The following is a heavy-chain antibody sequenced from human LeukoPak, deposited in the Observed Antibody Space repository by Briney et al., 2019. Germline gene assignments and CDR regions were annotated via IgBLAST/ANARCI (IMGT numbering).Heavy chain of an antibody. CDR1: GGSISSSTYY. CDR2: ISYSGNT. D-gene: IGHD3-10*01. V-gene: IGHV4-39*07. Sequence: PSETLSLTCTVSGGSISSSTYYWGCIRQPPGKGLEWIGSISYSGNTYYNPSLESRVTISVDTSKNQFSLQLKSVTPEDTAVYYCARARLHHNYGSGTNFDYWGQGTLVTVSS. J-gene: IGHJ4*02. CDR3: ARARLHHNYGSGTNFDY.